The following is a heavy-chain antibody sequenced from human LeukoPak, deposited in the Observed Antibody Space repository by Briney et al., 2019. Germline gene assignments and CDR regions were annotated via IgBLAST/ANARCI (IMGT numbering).Heavy chain of an antibody. Sequence: ASVTVSCKCSVYTFTHYFMHEVRQAPGQGVEWMGWINPNSGGTNYAQKFQGMVTMTRDTSISTAYMELSRLRSDDTAVYYCARDELEGSLDAFDIWGEGTMVTVSS. V-gene: IGHV1-2*02. CDR1: VYTFTHYF. D-gene: IGHD3-3*01. CDR2: INPNSGGT. CDR3: ARDELEGSLDAFDI. J-gene: IGHJ3*02.